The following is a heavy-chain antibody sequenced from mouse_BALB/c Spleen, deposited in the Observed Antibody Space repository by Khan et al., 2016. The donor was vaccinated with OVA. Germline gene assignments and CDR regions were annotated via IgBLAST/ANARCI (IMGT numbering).Heavy chain of an antibody. CDR1: GFTFSGFG. J-gene: IGHJ2*01. Sequence: ELVASGGGLVQPGGSRKLSCAASGFTFSGFGMHWVRQAPEKGLEWVAYISSGSSTIYYADTVKGRFTISRDNPKNTLFLQMTSLRSVDTAMYFCARTGYYYFDYWGQGTTLTVSS. CDR2: ISSGSSTI. V-gene: IGHV5-17*02. CDR3: ARTGYYYFDY. D-gene: IGHD2-3*01.